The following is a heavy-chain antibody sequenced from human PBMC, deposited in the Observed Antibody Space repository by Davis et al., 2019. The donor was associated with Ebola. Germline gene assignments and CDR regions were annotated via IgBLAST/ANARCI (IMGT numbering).Heavy chain of an antibody. J-gene: IGHJ6*03. CDR2: ISAYNGNT. Sequence: ASVKVSCKASGYTFTSYGISWVRQAPGQGLEWMGWISAYNGNTNYAQKLQGRVTMTTDTSTSTAYMELRSLRSDDTAVYYCARIVRGSSSWYGHYYYYMDVWGKGTTVTVSS. CDR1: GYTFTSYG. V-gene: IGHV1-18*01. CDR3: ARIVRGSSSWYGHYYYYMDV. D-gene: IGHD6-13*01.